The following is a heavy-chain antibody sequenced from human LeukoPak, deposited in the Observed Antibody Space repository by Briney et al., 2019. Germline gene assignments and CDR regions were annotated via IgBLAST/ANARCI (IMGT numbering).Heavy chain of an antibody. CDR1: GYSFTSYW. Sequence: PGESLKISCKGTGYSFTSYWIGWVRQMPGKSLEWMGIIYPGDYDTRYSPSFQGQVTISADKSISTAYLQWSSLKASDTAMYYCARLGLRFLEWLGPAYDYWGQGTLVTVSS. D-gene: IGHD3-3*01. J-gene: IGHJ4*02. CDR3: ARLGLRFLEWLGPAYDY. CDR2: IYPGDYDT. V-gene: IGHV5-51*01.